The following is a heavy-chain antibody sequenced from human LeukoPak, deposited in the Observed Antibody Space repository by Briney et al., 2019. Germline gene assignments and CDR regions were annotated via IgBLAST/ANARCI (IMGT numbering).Heavy chain of an antibody. V-gene: IGHV3-48*04. Sequence: GGSLRLSCEASGFTFSDYSMNWVRQSPGKGLEWLSYIDDNSGAIYYADSVKGRFAISRDNAKNSLYLQMNSLRAEDTAVYYCARSSISSSYTYWGQGTLVTVSS. CDR2: IDDNSGAI. D-gene: IGHD2-2*02. CDR3: ARSSISSSYTY. J-gene: IGHJ4*02. CDR1: GFTFSDYS.